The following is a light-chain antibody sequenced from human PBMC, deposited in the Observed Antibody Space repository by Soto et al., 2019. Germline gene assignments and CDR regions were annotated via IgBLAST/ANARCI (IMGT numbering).Light chain of an antibody. J-gene: IGKJ1*01. Sequence: DIQMTQSPSSLSASVGDRVTITCRASQNISNFLNWYHQKPGKAPKLLIYDASSLQSGVPSRFSGRGSGADFALTISSLQPEDFATYYCQQSFITPRTFGQGTKVDIK. CDR3: QQSFITPRT. V-gene: IGKV1-39*01. CDR2: DAS. CDR1: QNISNF.